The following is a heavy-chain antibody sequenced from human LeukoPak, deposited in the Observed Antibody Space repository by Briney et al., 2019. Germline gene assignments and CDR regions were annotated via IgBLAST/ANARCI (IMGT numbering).Heavy chain of an antibody. CDR2: TSYDGRNK. V-gene: IGHV3-30*03. CDR1: GFTFDDYG. CDR3: ARDYYDSSGYYYRVPLYYFDY. J-gene: IGHJ4*02. D-gene: IGHD3-22*01. Sequence: GGSLRLSCAASGFTFDDYGMSWVRQAPGKGLEWVAVTSYDGRNKDYADTVQGRFTISRDNSKNALYLQMNSLRAEDTAVYYCARDYYDSSGYYYRVPLYYFDYWGQGTLVTVSS.